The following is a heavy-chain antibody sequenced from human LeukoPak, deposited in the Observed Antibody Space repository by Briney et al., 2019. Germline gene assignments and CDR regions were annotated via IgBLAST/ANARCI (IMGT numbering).Heavy chain of an antibody. D-gene: IGHD6-25*01. Sequence: GGSLTLSCAASGFTYSSYAMTWLRQPPGKGLEGVEAISGSGGTTYYADFAKGRFSISRDNSENTLYLQMYSLRAEGTAVYYCAKFFAPSGGASGWTWTIDNWGQGSLVIVSS. CDR3: AKFFAPSGGASGWTWTIDN. CDR2: ISGSGGTT. V-gene: IGHV3-23*01. CDR1: GFTYSSYA. J-gene: IGHJ4*02.